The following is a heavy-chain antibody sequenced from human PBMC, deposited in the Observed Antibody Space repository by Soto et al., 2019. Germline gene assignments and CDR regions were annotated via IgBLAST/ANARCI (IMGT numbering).Heavy chain of an antibody. CDR2: ISWNSGGI. D-gene: IGHD1-26*01. Sequence: EVQLVESGGGLVQPGRSLRLSCAASGFTFDDYAMHWVRQAPGKGLERVSGISWNSGGIGYADSVKGRFTISRANAKYSLCLQMNSLRAEDTALYYCATGRGGSYGRYYFDDWVQGTLGTVSS. V-gene: IGHV3-9*01. J-gene: IGHJ4*02. CDR3: ATGRGGSYGRYYFDD. CDR1: GFTFDDYA.